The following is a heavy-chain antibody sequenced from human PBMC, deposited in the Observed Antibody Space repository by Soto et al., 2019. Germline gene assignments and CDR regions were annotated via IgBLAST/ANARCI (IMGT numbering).Heavy chain of an antibody. Sequence: QVQLVQSGAEVKKPGASVKVSCKASGYTFTSYGINWVRQATGQGLEWMAWMNPNSGNSRYDQKFQGRATMTRNTSISTAYMELSSLRSEDTAVYYCARGFCTGAGCYSTADAFDIWGQGTMVTVSS. CDR2: MNPNSGNS. CDR1: GYTFTSYG. J-gene: IGHJ3*02. CDR3: ARGFCTGAGCYSTADAFDI. D-gene: IGHD2-15*01. V-gene: IGHV1-8*01.